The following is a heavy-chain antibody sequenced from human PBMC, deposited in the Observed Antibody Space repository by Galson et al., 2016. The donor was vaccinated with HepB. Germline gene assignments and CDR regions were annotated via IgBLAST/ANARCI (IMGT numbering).Heavy chain of an antibody. CDR1: GFTFNSHK. D-gene: IGHD1-26*01. CDR2: ISSDGNNK. J-gene: IGHJ4*02. V-gene: IGHV3-30-3*02. Sequence: SLRLSCAASGFTFNSHKMHWVRQGPGKGLEWVAIISSDGNNKYYADSVKGRFTISRDNSKNTLYLQMSSLTTEDTAVYYCAKEGRVHSGTYSESRSDYFDYWGQGTLVTVSS. CDR3: AKEGRVHSGTYSESRSDYFDY.